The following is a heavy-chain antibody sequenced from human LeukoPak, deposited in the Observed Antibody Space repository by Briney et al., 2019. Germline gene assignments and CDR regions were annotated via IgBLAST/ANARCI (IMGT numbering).Heavy chain of an antibody. D-gene: IGHD6-19*01. Sequence: SETLSLTCTVSGGSISSYYWSWIRQPPGKGLEWIGEINHCGSTNYNPSLKSRVTISVDTSKNQFSLKLSSVTAADTAVYYCASGAVAGTFDYWGQGTLVTVSS. CDR3: ASGAVAGTFDY. V-gene: IGHV4-34*01. J-gene: IGHJ4*02. CDR2: INHCGST. CDR1: GGSISSYY.